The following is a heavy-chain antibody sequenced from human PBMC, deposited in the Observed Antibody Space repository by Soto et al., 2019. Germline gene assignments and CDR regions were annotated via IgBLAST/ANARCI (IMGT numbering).Heavy chain of an antibody. CDR1: GYSVSISW. J-gene: IGHJ4*01. D-gene: IGHD3-22*01. V-gene: IGHV3-15*07. Sequence: GGCIGLASAACGYSVSISWVDGVCQKKGKGLEWVGRSISKTDGGTTDFAAPVKVRFAISRDDSKDMLYLQMNSLKTEDTGIYYFTTDSYSTMIVLRFDYWGHGTLVTVSS. CDR2: SISKTDGGTT. CDR3: TTDSYSTMIVLRFDY.